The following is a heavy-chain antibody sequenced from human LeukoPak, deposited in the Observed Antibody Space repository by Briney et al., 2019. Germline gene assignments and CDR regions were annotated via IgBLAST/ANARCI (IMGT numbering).Heavy chain of an antibody. J-gene: IGHJ4*02. V-gene: IGHV1-2*02. CDR3: AAKSRLTMVRGGDLPTLDY. CDR2: INPNSGGT. Sequence: GASVKVSCKASGYTFTGYYMHWVRQAPGQGLEWMGCINPNSGGTNYAQKFQGRVTMTRDTSISTAYMERSRLRSDDTAVYYCAAKSRLTMVRGGDLPTLDYWGQGTLVTVSS. D-gene: IGHD3-10*01. CDR1: GYTFTGYY.